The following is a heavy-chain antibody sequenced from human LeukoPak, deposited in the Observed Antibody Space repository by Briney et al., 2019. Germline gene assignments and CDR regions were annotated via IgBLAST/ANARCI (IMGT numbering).Heavy chain of an antibody. J-gene: IGHJ4*02. CDR3: ARDAGHSGYDLLDY. CDR2: IKHDGSEK. V-gene: IGHV3-7*01. CDR1: GFTFSSYW. D-gene: IGHD5-12*01. Sequence: GGSLRLSCADSGFTFSSYWMNWVRQAPGEGLKWVANIKHDGSEKYYADFVKGRFTISRDNAKNSLYLQMDSLRAEDTAVYYCARDAGHSGYDLLDYWGQGTLVTVSS.